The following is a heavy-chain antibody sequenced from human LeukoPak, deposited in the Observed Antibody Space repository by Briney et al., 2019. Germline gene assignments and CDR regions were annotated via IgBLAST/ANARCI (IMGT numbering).Heavy chain of an antibody. V-gene: IGHV3-66*04. CDR3: ARQLANNWFDP. D-gene: IGHD5-12*01. J-gene: IGHJ5*02. CDR1: GFTVSSNY. CDR2: IYSGGST. Sequence: GGSLRLSCAASGFTVSSNYMSWVRQAPGKGLEWVSVIYSGGSTYYADSVKGRFTVSRDNAKNTLYLQMNSLRAEDTAVYYCARQLANNWFDPWGQGTLVTVSS.